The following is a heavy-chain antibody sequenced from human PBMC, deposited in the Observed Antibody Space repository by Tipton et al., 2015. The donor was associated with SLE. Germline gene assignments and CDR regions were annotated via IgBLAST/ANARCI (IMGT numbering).Heavy chain of an antibody. V-gene: IGHV4-34*01. J-gene: IGHJ2*01. CDR1: GGSFSGYA. CDR3: ARRGGYSYGLYWYFDL. CDR2: VSHSRSS. D-gene: IGHD5-18*01. Sequence: LRLSCTLSGGSFSGYAWSWVRQSPGKGLEWIGEVSHSRSSNYNPSLKSRGTISLDTSNNQFSLSLTSVTAADTAVYYCARRGGYSYGLYWYFDLWGRGTLVTVSS.